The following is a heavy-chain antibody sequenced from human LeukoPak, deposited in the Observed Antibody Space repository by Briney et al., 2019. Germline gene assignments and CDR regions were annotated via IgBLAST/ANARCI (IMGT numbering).Heavy chain of an antibody. CDR3: AKDTYISSRGAFDI. CDR1: GFKVSSNY. J-gene: IGHJ3*02. D-gene: IGHD6-13*01. V-gene: IGHV3-53*01. Sequence: GGSLRLSCAASGFKVSSNYMSWVRQAPGKGLAWVSLINTGGSTYYADSVKGRFTISRDNSKNTLYLQMNSLRAEDTALFYCAKDTYISSRGAFDIWGQGTMVTVSS. CDR2: INTGGST.